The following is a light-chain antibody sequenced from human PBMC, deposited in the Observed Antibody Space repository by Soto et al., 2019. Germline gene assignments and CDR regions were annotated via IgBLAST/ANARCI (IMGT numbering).Light chain of an antibody. CDR1: QSVSSN. Sequence: EIVMTQSPATLSVSPGERATLSCRASQSVSSNLAWYQQKPGQTPKLLIYVASTRATGIPARFSGSGSGTEFTLPISSLQSEDFAVYYCQQYNVWPLTFGGGNKVEFK. CDR2: VAS. CDR3: QQYNVWPLT. V-gene: IGKV3-15*01. J-gene: IGKJ4*01.